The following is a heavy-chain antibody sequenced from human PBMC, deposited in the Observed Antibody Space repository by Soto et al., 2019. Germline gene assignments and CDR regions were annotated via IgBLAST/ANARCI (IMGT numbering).Heavy chain of an antibody. CDR2: VHHSWGS. V-gene: IGHV4-59*01. CDR1: GGSISSYY. Sequence: SETLSLTCTVSGGSISSYYWSWFRQSPGKRMEWIGYVHHSWGSSYNPSLQSRVAISVDTSKNQFSLKLRSVTAADTAVYYCARTYGGYYDYWGQGTLVTVSS. J-gene: IGHJ4*02. D-gene: IGHD2-8*01. CDR3: ARTYGGYYDY.